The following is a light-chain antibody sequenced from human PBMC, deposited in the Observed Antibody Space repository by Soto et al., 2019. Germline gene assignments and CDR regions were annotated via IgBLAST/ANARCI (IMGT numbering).Light chain of an antibody. CDR3: CSYAGRTTWV. CDR2: EGT. Sequence: QSALTQPASVSGSPGQSITISCNGTSSDVGNSNFVYWYQHHPGKAPKLMIYEGTQLCSGVSNRFSGSKSGTTASLTISGLQAEDDADYYCCSYAGRTTWVFGGGTKFTVL. J-gene: IGLJ3*02. V-gene: IGLV2-23*01. CDR1: SSDVGNSNF.